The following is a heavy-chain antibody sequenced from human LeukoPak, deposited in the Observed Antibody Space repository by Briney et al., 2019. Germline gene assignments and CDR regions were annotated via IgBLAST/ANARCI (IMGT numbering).Heavy chain of an antibody. J-gene: IGHJ2*01. V-gene: IGHV4-34*01. Sequence: SETLSLTCAVYGGSFSGYYWSWIRQPPGKGLEWIGEINHSGSTNYNPSLKSRVTISVDTSKNQFSLKLSSVTAADTAVYYCARSGYSYGYIYWYFDLWGRGTLVTVSS. D-gene: IGHD5-18*01. CDR2: INHSGST. CDR3: ARSGYSYGYIYWYFDL. CDR1: GGSFSGYY.